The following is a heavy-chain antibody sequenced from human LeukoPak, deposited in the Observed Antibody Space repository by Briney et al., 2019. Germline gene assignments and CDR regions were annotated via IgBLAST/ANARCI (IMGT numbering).Heavy chain of an antibody. CDR1: GYTFTGYY. J-gene: IGHJ4*02. D-gene: IGHD6-19*01. V-gene: IGHV1-2*02. CDR3: ARVKQFLYSSGWYLFDC. CDR2: INPNSGGT. Sequence: VASVKVSCKSSGYTFTGYYMHWVRQAPGQGLEWMGWINPNSGGTNYARKFQGRVTMTRDTSISTAYMELSRLRSDDTAVYYCARVKQFLYSSGWYLFDCWGQGTLVTVSS.